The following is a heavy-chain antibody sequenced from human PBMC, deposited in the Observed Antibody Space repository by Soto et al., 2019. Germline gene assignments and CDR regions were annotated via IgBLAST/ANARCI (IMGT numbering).Heavy chain of an antibody. CDR3: ARYYYDSSGYYYPFDY. Sequence: QVQLQESGPGLVKPSQTLSLTCTVSGGSISSGGYYWSWIRQHPGKGLEWIGYIYYSGSTYYNPSLKSRVTISVDTSKNQFPLKLSSVTAADTAVYYCARYYYDSSGYYYPFDYWGQGTLVTVSS. CDR2: IYYSGST. D-gene: IGHD3-22*01. J-gene: IGHJ4*02. CDR1: GGSISSGGYY. V-gene: IGHV4-31*03.